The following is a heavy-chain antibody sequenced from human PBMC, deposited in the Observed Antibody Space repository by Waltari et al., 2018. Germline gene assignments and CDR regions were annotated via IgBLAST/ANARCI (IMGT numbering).Heavy chain of an antibody. Sequence: EVQLVEYGGGLVQPGGSLRLSCSASGFTFSSYAIRWVRQAQGKGLEWVSAISGSGGSTYYADSVKGRFTISRDNSKNTLYLQMNSLRAVDTAVYYCAKAWAKWELPPFDYWGQGTLVTVSS. CDR3: AKAWAKWELPPFDY. V-gene: IGHV3-23*04. D-gene: IGHD1-26*01. J-gene: IGHJ4*02. CDR2: ISGSGGST. CDR1: GFTFSSYA.